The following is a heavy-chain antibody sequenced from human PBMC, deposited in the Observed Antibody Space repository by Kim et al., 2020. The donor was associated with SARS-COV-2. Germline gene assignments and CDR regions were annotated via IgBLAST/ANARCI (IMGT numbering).Heavy chain of an antibody. CDR2: IRSKAYGGTT. Sequence: GGSLRLSCTASGFTFGDYAMSWFRQAPGKGLEWVGFIRSKAYGGTTEYAASVKGRFTISRDDSKSIAYLQMNSLKTEDTAVYYCTRAQLWVFPLFGYWGQGTLVTVSS. J-gene: IGHJ4*02. V-gene: IGHV3-49*03. CDR3: TRAQLWVFPLFGY. CDR1: GFTFGDYA. D-gene: IGHD1-1*01.